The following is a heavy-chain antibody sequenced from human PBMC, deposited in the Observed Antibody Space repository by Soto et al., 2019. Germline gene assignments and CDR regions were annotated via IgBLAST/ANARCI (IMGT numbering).Heavy chain of an antibody. CDR1: GYSFVGYN. CDR2: IRPYNGDT. Sequence: QAQLVQSGAEVKKPGASVKVSCKASGYSFVGYNISWVRQAPGQGLEWMGCIRPYNGDTNYAQKVQGRGTVTTDTSTSTAYMELRSVRSDDTAVYYCARDGGGIADVWGQGTPVTGS. CDR3: ARDGGGIADV. D-gene: IGHD2-21*01. V-gene: IGHV1-18*04. J-gene: IGHJ6*02.